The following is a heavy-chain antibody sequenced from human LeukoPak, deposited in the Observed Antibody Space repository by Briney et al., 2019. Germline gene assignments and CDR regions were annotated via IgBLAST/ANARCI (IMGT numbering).Heavy chain of an antibody. Sequence: GGSLRLFCAVSGLTFSNYAMQWVRQAPGKGLECVALVSYDGRNEYYTDSVKGRFTISRDNSKNTVYLQMNSLRAEDTAVYYCARDSKDDGSSHYGGFDYWGQGTLVTVSS. CDR2: VSYDGRNE. D-gene: IGHD3-22*01. J-gene: IGHJ4*02. CDR3: ARDSKDDGSSHYGGFDY. V-gene: IGHV3-30*04. CDR1: GLTFSNYA.